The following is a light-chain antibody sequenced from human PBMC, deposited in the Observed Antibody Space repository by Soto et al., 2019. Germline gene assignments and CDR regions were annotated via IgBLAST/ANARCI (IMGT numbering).Light chain of an antibody. CDR1: QGISSY. CDR3: QPFNIYPSVT. J-gene: IGKJ5*01. Sequence: DIQLTQSPSFLSASVGYRVTITCRASQGISSYLAWYQQQPGKAPALLIYAASTLQRGVPSRISGSGSGTDFALTISNLQPEDYATYYCQPFNIYPSVTFSQVTLLEI. CDR2: AAS. V-gene: IGKV1-9*01.